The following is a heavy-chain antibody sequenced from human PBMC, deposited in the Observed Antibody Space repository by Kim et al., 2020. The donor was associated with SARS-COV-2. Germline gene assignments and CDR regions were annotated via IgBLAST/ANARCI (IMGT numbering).Heavy chain of an antibody. CDR3: ARDAYDAFDI. CDR2: IYYSGST. J-gene: IGHJ3*02. V-gene: IGHV4-59*01. Sequence: SETLSLTCTVSGGSISSYYWSWIRQPPGKGLEWIGYIYYSGSTNYNPSLKSRVTISVDTSKNQFSLKLSSVTAADTAVYYCARDAYDAFDIWCQGTMVTV. CDR1: GGSISSYY.